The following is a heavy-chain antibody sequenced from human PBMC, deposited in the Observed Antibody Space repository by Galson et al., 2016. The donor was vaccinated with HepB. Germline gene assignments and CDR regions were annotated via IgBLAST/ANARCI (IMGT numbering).Heavy chain of an antibody. J-gene: IGHJ5*02. CDR2: IIPIFGTG. D-gene: IGHD1-14*01. Sequence: SCKASGGTFSSYTINWVRQAPGQGLEWMGGIIPIFGTGNYAQKFQGRVTITADKSTSTAYMELSSLGSEDTAVYYCATRSGFSRNWFDPWGQGTLVTVSS. CDR1: GGTFSSYT. V-gene: IGHV1-69*06. CDR3: ATRSGFSRNWFDP.